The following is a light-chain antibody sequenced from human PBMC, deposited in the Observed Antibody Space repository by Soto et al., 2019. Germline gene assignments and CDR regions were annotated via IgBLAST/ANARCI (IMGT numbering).Light chain of an antibody. Sequence: QSVLTQPPSVAGAAGQRVTISCTGSSSNIGAGYDVHWYQQLPGTAPKLLIYGNSNRPSGVPDRFSGSKSGTSASLAITGLHAEDEADYYGQCYDSSLSGFVVFGGGTQVTVL. CDR1: SSNIGAGYD. CDR2: GNS. CDR3: QCYDSSLSGFVV. V-gene: IGLV1-40*01. J-gene: IGLJ2*01.